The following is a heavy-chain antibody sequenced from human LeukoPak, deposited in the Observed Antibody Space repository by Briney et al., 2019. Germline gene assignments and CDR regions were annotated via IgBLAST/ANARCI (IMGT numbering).Heavy chain of an antibody. D-gene: IGHD3-10*01. J-gene: IGHJ6*03. CDR1: VGPSVVTT. CDR2: INHSGSS. CDR3: ARRVGRYFGERAYYYNYMDV. Sequence: PSETLPSPALSMVGPSVVTTGAGSASPPGKGLEWIGEINHSGSSKYIPSLKSRVTISVDTSKNQFSLKLSSVTAADTAVYYCARRVGRYFGERAYYYNYMDVWAKGTTVTISS. V-gene: IGHV4-34*01.